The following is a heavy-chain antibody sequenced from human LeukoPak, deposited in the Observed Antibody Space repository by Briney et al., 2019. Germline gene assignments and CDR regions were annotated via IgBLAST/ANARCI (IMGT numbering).Heavy chain of an antibody. Sequence: GGSLRLSCAASGFTFSSYAMSWVRHAPGKGLEWVSAISGSGGSTYYADPVKGRFTISRDNSKTTLYLQMNSLRAEDTAVYYCAKSFYSSSWYAYWGQGTLVTVPS. V-gene: IGHV3-23*01. CDR2: ISGSGGST. D-gene: IGHD6-13*01. CDR1: GFTFSSYA. J-gene: IGHJ4*02. CDR3: AKSFYSSSWYAY.